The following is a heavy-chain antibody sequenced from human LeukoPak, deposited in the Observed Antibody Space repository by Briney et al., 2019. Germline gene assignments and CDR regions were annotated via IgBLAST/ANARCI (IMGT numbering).Heavy chain of an antibody. CDR1: SGSISSYY. CDR3: ARDSGGATVYFDY. D-gene: IGHD1-26*01. Sequence: SETLSLTCTVSSGSISSYYWGWIRQPPGKGLEWIGYIYYSGSTNYNPSLKSRVTISVDTSKNQFSLKLSSVTAADTAVYYCARDSGGATVYFDYWGQGTLVTVSS. CDR2: IYYSGST. J-gene: IGHJ4*02. V-gene: IGHV4-59*01.